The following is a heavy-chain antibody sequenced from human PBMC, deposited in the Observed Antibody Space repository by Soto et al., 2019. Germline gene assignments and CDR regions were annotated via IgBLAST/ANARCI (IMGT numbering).Heavy chain of an antibody. Sequence: GSLRLSCVASGFTFSDYSMCWVRQAPGKGLEWLAFIDSRGRTLSYADSVRGRFTISRDNAENSVYLQMDSLRADDTAVYYCARQAARNYIDSWGQGKSVTVSS. V-gene: IGHV3-11*01. CDR3: ARQAARNYIDS. D-gene: IGHD6-6*01. J-gene: IGHJ4*02. CDR1: GFTFSDYS. CDR2: IDSRGRTL.